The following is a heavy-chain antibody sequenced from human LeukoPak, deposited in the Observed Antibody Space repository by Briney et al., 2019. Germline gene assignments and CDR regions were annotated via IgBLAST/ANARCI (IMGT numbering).Heavy chain of an antibody. CDR1: GFTVSSNY. Sequence: GGSLRLSCAASGFTVSSNYMSWVRQAPGKGLEWVSVIYSGGSTYYADSVKGRFTISRENSKNTLYLQMNSLRAEDTAVYYCARGGEAYGGKGYFDYWGQGTLVTVSS. V-gene: IGHV3-53*01. D-gene: IGHD4-23*01. J-gene: IGHJ4*02. CDR3: ARGGEAYGGKGYFDY. CDR2: IYSGGST.